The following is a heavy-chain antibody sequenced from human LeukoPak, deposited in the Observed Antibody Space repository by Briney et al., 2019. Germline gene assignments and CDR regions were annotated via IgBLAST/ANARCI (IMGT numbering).Heavy chain of an antibody. Sequence: PSETLSLTCTVSGGSISSYYWSWIRQPPGKGLEWIGYIYYSGSTNYNPSLKSRVTISVDTSKNQFSLKLSSVTAADTAMYYCARGFSSGPDYWGQGTLVTVSS. CDR3: ARGFSSGPDY. CDR1: GGSISSYY. J-gene: IGHJ4*02. CDR2: IYYSGST. V-gene: IGHV4-59*01. D-gene: IGHD3-22*01.